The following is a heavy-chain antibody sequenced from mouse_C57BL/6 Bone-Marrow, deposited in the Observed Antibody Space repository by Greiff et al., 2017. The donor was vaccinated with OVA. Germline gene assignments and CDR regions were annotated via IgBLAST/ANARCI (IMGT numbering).Heavy chain of an antibody. CDR3: ARCRYYYGPDYFDY. J-gene: IGHJ2*01. Sequence: EVQLQQSGPELVKPGASVKISCKASGYTFTDYYMNWVKQSHGKSLEWIGDINPNNGGTSYNQKFKGKATLTVDKSSSTAYMELRSLTSEDSAVYYCARCRYYYGPDYFDYWGQGTTLTVSS. V-gene: IGHV1-26*01. CDR2: INPNNGGT. CDR1: GYTFTDYY. D-gene: IGHD1-1*01.